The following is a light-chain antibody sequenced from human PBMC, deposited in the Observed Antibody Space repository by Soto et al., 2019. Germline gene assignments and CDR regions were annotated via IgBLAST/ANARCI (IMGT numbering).Light chain of an antibody. J-gene: IGKJ4*01. Sequence: DIVMTQSPDSLAVSLGERATINCKSSQSVLYSSDNKNYLAWYQQKPGQSPTLLIHWASTRESGVPDRFSGSGSGTDFSLTISSLQAEDVAVYYCQQYYSTPLTFAGGTKVEIK. CDR3: QQYYSTPLT. V-gene: IGKV4-1*01. CDR2: WAS. CDR1: QSVLYSSDNKNY.